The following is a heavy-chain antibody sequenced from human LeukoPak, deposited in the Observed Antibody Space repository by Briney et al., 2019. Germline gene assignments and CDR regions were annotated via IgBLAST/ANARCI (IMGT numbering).Heavy chain of an antibody. V-gene: IGHV5-51*01. J-gene: IGHJ4*02. CDR1: GYSFNTYW. Sequence: GESLTISCKGSGYSFNTYWIGWVGQLPGKGLEWMGIIYPRDSDTKYRPSFQGQVTISADKSISTVYLQWSSLKASDSAMYYCARPMVRGEPRDYWGQGTLVTVSS. D-gene: IGHD3-10*01. CDR3: ARPMVRGEPRDY. CDR2: IYPRDSDT.